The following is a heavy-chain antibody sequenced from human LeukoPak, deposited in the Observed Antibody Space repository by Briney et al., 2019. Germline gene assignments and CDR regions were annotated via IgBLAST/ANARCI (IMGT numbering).Heavy chain of an antibody. CDR2: INSDGSST. V-gene: IGHV3-74*01. CDR3: ARVNFCSGGSCYSGPPSKGFDP. CDR1: GFTFSSYW. D-gene: IGHD2-15*01. J-gene: IGHJ5*02. Sequence: GGSLRLSCAASGFTFSSYWMHWVRHAPGKGLVWVSRINSDGSSTIYADSVKGRFTISRDNAKNTLYLQMNSLRAEDTAVYYCARVNFCSGGSCYSGPPSKGFDPWGQGTLVTVSS.